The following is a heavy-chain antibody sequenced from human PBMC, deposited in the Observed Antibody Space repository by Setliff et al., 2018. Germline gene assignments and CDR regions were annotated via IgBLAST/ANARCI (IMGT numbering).Heavy chain of an antibody. CDR3: AKDSTGRDAFDI. V-gene: IGHV3-23*01. J-gene: IGHJ3*02. CDR1: GFTFSSYA. Sequence: GGSLRLSCAASGFTFSSYAMNWVRQAPGKGLEWVSGIRSNGGATYYAHSVKGRFTISRDNSKSTLYLELDSLRAVDTAIYYCAKDSTGRDAFDIWGHGTMVTVSS. CDR2: IRSNGGAT.